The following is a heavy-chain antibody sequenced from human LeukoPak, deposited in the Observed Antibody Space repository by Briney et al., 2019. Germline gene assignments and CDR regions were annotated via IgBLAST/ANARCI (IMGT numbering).Heavy chain of an antibody. D-gene: IGHD1-20*01. Sequence: SETLSLTCAVYGGSFSGYYWRWIRQPPGKGLEWIGEINHSGSTNYNPSLKSRVTISVDTSKNQFSLKLSSVTAADTAVYYCARRRGYNWNGRVFDYWGQGTLVTVSS. CDR1: GGSFSGYY. J-gene: IGHJ4*02. V-gene: IGHV4-34*01. CDR2: INHSGST. CDR3: ARRRGYNWNGRVFDY.